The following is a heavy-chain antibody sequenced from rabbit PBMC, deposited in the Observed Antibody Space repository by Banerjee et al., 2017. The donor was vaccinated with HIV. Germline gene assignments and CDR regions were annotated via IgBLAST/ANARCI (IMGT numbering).Heavy chain of an antibody. J-gene: IGHJ3*01. Sequence: EQLEESGGDLVKPEGSLTLTCTASGFSFSSNYWLCWVRQAPGKGLEWIACIGAVSTYYATWAKGRFTISKTSSTTVTLQMTSLTAADTATYFCTTELTGNVNFWGPGTLVTVS. V-gene: IGHV1S45*01. CDR3: TTELTGNVNF. CDR1: GFSFSSNYW. D-gene: IGHD7-1*01. CDR2: IGAVST.